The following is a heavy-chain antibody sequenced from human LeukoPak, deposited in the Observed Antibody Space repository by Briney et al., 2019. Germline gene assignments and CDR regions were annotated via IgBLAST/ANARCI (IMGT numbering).Heavy chain of an antibody. CDR3: ARVMVQWLALRNYYYGMDD. CDR2: IYSGGST. V-gene: IGHV3-53*01. CDR1: GLTVSSNY. Sequence: GGSLRLSCAASGLTVSSNYMSWFLQAPGRGGEWVSVIYSGGSTYYAYSVKGRFTISRDNSKTTLYLQMNSLRAEDTAVYYCARVMVQWLALRNYYYGMDDWGQGTTVTVSS. D-gene: IGHD6-19*01. J-gene: IGHJ6*02.